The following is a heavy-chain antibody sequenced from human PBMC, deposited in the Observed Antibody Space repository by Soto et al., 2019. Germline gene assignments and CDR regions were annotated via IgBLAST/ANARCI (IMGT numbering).Heavy chain of an antibody. CDR2: IIPFAGTE. CDR1: GDTFSSHS. V-gene: IGHV1-69*08. J-gene: IGHJ4*02. D-gene: IGHD3-3*01. CDR3: ATAASIFGAASDY. Sequence: QVQLVQSGAEVKKPGSSVKVSCKASGDTFSSHSFTWVRQAPGQGLEWMGRIIPFAGTESHAQKFKGRVTISADTSAGTVYMELSSLRSDDTAIYYCATAASIFGAASDYWGQGTLVTVSS.